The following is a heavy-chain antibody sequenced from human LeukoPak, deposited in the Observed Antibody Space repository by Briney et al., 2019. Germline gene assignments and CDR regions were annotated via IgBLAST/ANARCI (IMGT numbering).Heavy chain of an antibody. V-gene: IGHV3-23*01. Sequence: AGGSLRLSCAASGFTFSSYAMSWVRQAPGKGLEWVSAISGSGGSTYYADSVKGRFTISRDNSKNTLYLQMNSLRAEDTAVYYCAKLRRSSGWSYDAFDIWGQGTMVTVSS. J-gene: IGHJ3*02. D-gene: IGHD6-19*01. CDR1: GFTFSSYA. CDR2: ISGSGGST. CDR3: AKLRRSSGWSYDAFDI.